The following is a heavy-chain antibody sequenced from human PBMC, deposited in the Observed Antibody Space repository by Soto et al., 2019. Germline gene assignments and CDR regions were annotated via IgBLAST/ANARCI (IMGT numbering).Heavy chain of an antibody. CDR1: GGTFSSYA. CDR2: IIPIFGTA. J-gene: IGHJ5*02. V-gene: IGHV1-69*12. D-gene: IGHD6-13*01. Sequence: QVQLVQSGAELKKPGSSVKVSCKASGGTFSSYAISWVRQAPGQGLEWMGGIIPIFGTANDAQKFQGRVTISADASTSTAYMDLSSLTSDDTAIYYCARGAQSGSWGEGWFDPWGQGTLVTVSS. CDR3: ARGAQSGSWGEGWFDP.